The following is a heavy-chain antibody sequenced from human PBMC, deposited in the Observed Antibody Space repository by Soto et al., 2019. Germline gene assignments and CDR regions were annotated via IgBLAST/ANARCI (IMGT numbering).Heavy chain of an antibody. V-gene: IGHV4-4*02. CDR1: GGSISSSNW. J-gene: IGHJ3*02. Sequence: SETLSLTCAVSGGSISSSNWWSWVRQPPGKGLEWIGEIYHIGSTNYNPSLKSRVTISVDKSKNQFSLKLSSVTAADTAVYYCARFYDRSGGDAFDTWGQGTTVTVSS. D-gene: IGHD3-22*01. CDR2: IYHIGST. CDR3: ARFYDRSGGDAFDT.